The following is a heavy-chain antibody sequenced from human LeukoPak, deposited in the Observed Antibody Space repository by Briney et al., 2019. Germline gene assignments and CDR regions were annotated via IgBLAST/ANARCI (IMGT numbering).Heavy chain of an antibody. CDR2: IYPGDSDT. D-gene: IGHD3-22*01. CDR1: GYSFTSYW. J-gene: IGHJ4*02. CDR3: ASLRDDSSGYYNY. Sequence: GESLKISCKGSGYSFTSYWIGWVRQMPGKGLEWMGIIYPGDSDTRYSPSFQSQVTISADKSISTAYLQWSSLKASDTAMYYCASLRDDSSGYYNYWGQGTLVTVSS. V-gene: IGHV5-51*01.